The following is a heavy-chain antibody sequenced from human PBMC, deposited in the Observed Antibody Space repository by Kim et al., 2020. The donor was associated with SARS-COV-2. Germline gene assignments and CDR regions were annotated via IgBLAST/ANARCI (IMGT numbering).Heavy chain of an antibody. J-gene: IGHJ4*02. V-gene: IGHV4-39*01. CDR3: ARLEYSSSNWDY. D-gene: IGHD6-13*01. Sequence: YNNPSLKCRVTISVDASKNQFSLKLSSVTAADTAVYYCARLEYSSSNWDYWGRGTLVTVSS.